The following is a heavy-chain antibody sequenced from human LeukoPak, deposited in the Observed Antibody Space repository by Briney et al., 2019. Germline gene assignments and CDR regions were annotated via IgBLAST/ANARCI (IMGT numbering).Heavy chain of an antibody. D-gene: IGHD3-9*01. CDR2: IYYSGST. V-gene: IGHV4-59*08. Sequence: SETLSLTCTVSGGSISSYYWSWIRQPPGKGLEWIGYIYYSGSTNYNPSLTSRVTISVDTSKNQFSLKLSSVTAADTAVYYCARLPWYYDILTGYYKPSGFDYWGQGTLVTVSS. CDR3: ARLPWYYDILTGYYKPSGFDY. CDR1: GGSISSYY. J-gene: IGHJ4*02.